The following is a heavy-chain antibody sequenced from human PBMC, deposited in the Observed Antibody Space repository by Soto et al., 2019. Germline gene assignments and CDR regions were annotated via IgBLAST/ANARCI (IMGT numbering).Heavy chain of an antibody. V-gene: IGHV1-46*01. D-gene: IGHD3-10*01. CDR2: VNPSGGTT. Sequence: QVPLVQSGAEVKKPGASVKVSCKASGYLFTNFYIHWVRQAPGQGLEWMGVVNPSGGTTTYTQKFQGRVTMTSDTSTSTVYMELSSLRSEDTAVYYCARAAAYYDSVDYWGQGTLVTVS. J-gene: IGHJ4*02. CDR1: GYLFTNFY. CDR3: ARAAAYYDSVDY.